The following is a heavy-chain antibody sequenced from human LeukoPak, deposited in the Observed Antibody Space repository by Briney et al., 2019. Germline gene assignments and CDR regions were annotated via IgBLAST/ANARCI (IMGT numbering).Heavy chain of an antibody. D-gene: IGHD3-10*01. V-gene: IGHV2-5*02. J-gene: IGHJ3*01. CDR2: IYWDDDN. Sequence: SGPTLVKPTETLTLTCSFSGFSLTTTGVGVGWIRQPPGKALGWLALIYWDDDNRFSPSLKSRLTVTKDTAKNHVVLTLTNMDPLDTGTYYCAHSLTMLRGISKGAFDVWGQGTMVTVSS. CDR3: AHSLTMLRGISKGAFDV. CDR1: GFSLTTTGVG.